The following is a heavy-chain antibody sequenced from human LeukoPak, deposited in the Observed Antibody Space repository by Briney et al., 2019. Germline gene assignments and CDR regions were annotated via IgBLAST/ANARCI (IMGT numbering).Heavy chain of an antibody. CDR2: IYSGGST. V-gene: IGHV3-66*02. CDR1: GFTVSSNH. D-gene: IGHD4-11*01. Sequence: GGSLRLSCAASGFTVSSNHMSWVRQAPGKGLEWVSVIYSGGSTYYADSVKGRFTISRDNSKNTLYLQMNSLRAEDTAVYYCARDSNPEPYYYYGMDVWGQGTTVTVSS. J-gene: IGHJ6*02. CDR3: ARDSNPEPYYYYGMDV.